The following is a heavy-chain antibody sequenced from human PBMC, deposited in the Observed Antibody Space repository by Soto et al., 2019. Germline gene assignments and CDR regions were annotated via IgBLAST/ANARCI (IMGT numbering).Heavy chain of an antibody. CDR2: IYYSGNT. CDR1: GGSISGYY. V-gene: IGHV4-59*08. J-gene: IGHJ4*02. D-gene: IGHD3-10*01. Sequence: PSETLSLTCTVSGGSISGYYWSWIRQSTGKRMEWIGYIYYSGNTNQNASLKSRLTISVDTSKNQLSLKLSSVTAADTAVYYCARLIRDASGSYRLDYWGRGTLVTVSS. CDR3: ARLIRDASGSYRLDY.